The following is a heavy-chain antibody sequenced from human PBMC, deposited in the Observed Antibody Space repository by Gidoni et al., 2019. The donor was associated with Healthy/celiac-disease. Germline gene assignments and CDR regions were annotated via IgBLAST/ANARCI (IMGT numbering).Heavy chain of an antibody. D-gene: IGHD2-15*01. CDR1: GFTFDDYA. CDR3: ARRAPGYCSGGSCYGMDV. CDR2: ISWNSGSI. J-gene: IGHJ6*02. Sequence: EVQLVESGGGLVPPGRSLRLSCAASGFTFDDYAMHLVRQAPGKGLEWVSGISWNSGSIGYADSVKGRFTISRDNAKNSLYLQMNSLRAEDTALYYCARRAPGYCSGGSCYGMDVWGQGTTVTVSS. V-gene: IGHV3-9*01.